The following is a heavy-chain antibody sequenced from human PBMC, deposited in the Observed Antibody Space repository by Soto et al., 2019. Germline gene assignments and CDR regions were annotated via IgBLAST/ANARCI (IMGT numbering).Heavy chain of an antibody. CDR1: GFTFSSYA. CDR2: ISGSGGST. CDR3: AKDRRDIVVVPAALDRFDP. V-gene: IGHV3-23*01. J-gene: IGHJ5*02. Sequence: EVQLLESGGGLVQPGGSLRLSCEASGFTFSSYAMSWVRQAPGKGLEWVSAISGSGGSTYYADSVKGRFTISRDNSKNTLYLQMNSLRAEDTAVYYCAKDRRDIVVVPAALDRFDPWGQGTLVTVSS. D-gene: IGHD2-2*01.